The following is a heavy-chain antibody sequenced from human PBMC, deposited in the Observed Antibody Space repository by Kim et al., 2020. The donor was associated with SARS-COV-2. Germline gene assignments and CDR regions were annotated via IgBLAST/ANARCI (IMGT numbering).Heavy chain of an antibody. D-gene: IGHD1-20*01. CDR1: GFTFSNAW. J-gene: IGHJ3*02. CDR3: TTDLTGTDAFDI. V-gene: IGHV3-15*01. Sequence: GGSLRLSCAASGFTFSNAWMSWVRQAPGKGLEWVGRIKSKTDGGTTDYAAPVKGRVTISRDDSKNTLYLQMNSLKTEDTAVYYCTTDLTGTDAFDIWGQGTMVTVSS. CDR2: IKSKTDGGTT.